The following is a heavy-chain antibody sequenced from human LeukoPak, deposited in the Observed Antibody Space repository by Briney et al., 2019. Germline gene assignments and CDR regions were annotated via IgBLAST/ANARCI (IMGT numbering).Heavy chain of an antibody. CDR2: ISYDGSNK. D-gene: IGHD3-10*01. CDR1: GFTFSSYA. J-gene: IGHJ6*02. CDR3: ARDSVATHPMVRPHYYGMDV. Sequence: PGGSLRLSCAASGFTFSSYAMHWVRQAPGKGLEWVAVISYDGSNKYYADSVKGRFTISRDNSKNTLYLQMNSLRAEDTAVYYCARDSVATHPMVRPHYYGMDVWGQGTTVTVSS. V-gene: IGHV3-30-3*01.